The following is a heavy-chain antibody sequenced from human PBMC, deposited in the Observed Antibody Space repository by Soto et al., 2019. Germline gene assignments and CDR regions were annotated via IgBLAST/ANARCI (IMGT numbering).Heavy chain of an antibody. J-gene: IGHJ4*02. CDR3: ARDLTMVRGVIITAPYYFDY. CDR1: GLTFSSYS. D-gene: IGHD3-10*01. CDR2: ISSISSTI. V-gene: IGHV3-48*02. Sequence: GVLRLSFAASGLTFSSYSMNLVRQAPGKGLEWVSYISSISSTIYYADSVKGRFTISRDNAKNSLYLQMNSLRDEDTAVYYCARDLTMVRGVIITAPYYFDYWGQGTLVTVYS.